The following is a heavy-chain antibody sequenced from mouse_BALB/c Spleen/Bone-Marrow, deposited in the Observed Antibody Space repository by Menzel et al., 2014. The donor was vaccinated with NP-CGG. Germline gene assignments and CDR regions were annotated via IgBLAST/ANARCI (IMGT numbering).Heavy chain of an antibody. CDR2: ISSGGSST. V-gene: IGHV5-6*01. CDR1: GFTFSSYG. Sequence: EVQVVESGGDLVKPGGSLKLSCVASGFTFSSYGMSWVRPTPDKRLEWVATISSGGSSTYYPASVKGRFTISRDNAKSTLYLQMSSLNSEDTAMYYCTRRPLQANSYFDCWGQGTTPTVSS. CDR3: TRRPLQANSYFDC. D-gene: IGHD3-2*02. J-gene: IGHJ2*01.